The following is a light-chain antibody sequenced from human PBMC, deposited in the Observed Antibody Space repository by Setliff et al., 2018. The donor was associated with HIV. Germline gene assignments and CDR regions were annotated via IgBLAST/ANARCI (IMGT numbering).Light chain of an antibody. V-gene: IGLV2-14*01. CDR3: CSYTSSTTLV. Sequence: QSALTQPASVSGSPGQSITISCTGTSSDVGGYDYVSWYQQHPGKVPKLMLYEVGNRPSGVSNRFSGSKSGNTASLPISGLQAEDEADYYCCSYTSSTTLVFGTGTKVTVL. CDR2: EVG. J-gene: IGLJ1*01. CDR1: SSDVGGYDY.